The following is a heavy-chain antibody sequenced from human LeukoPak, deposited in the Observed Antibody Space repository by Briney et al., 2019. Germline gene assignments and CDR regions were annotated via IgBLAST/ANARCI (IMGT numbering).Heavy chain of an antibody. Sequence: GASVKVSRKASGYTFTTCGISWVRQAPGQGLEWMGWISTYNGDTNYAQKLQGRITMTTDASTSTAYMELRSLRSDDTAVYYCSRDTDNYDGSGYLFDYWGQGTLVTVSS. D-gene: IGHD3-22*01. CDR1: GYTFTTCG. J-gene: IGHJ4*02. V-gene: IGHV1-18*01. CDR3: SRDTDNYDGSGYLFDY. CDR2: ISTYNGDT.